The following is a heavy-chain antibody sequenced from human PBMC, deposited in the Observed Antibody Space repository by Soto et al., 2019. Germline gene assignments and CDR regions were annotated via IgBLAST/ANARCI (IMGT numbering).Heavy chain of an antibody. CDR3: AKDPSPYYDFWSGYLNGMDV. J-gene: IGHJ6*02. CDR1: GFTFSSYG. V-gene: IGHV3-30*18. D-gene: IGHD3-3*01. CDR2: ISYDGSNK. Sequence: PGGFLRLSCAASGFTFSSYGMHWVRQAPGKGLEWVAVISYDGSNKYYADSVKGRFTISRDNSKNTLYLQMNSLRAEDTAVYYCAKDPSPYYDFWSGYLNGMDVWGQGTTVT.